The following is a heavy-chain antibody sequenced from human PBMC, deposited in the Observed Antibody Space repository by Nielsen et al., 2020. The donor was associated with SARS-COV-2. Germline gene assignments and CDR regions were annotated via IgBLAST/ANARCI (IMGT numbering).Heavy chain of an antibody. V-gene: IGHV3-33*08. CDR3: TTPARVITY. Sequence: GESLKISCAASGFTFSSYGMHWVRQAPGKGLEWVAVIWYDGSNKYYADSVKGRFTISRDNSKNTLYLQMNSLRAEDTAVYYCTTPARVITYWGQGTLVTVSS. J-gene: IGHJ4*02. CDR2: IWYDGSNK. D-gene: IGHD3-22*01. CDR1: GFTFSSYG.